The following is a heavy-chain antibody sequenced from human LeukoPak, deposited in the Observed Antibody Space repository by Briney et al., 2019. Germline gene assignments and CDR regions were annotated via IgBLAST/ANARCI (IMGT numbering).Heavy chain of an antibody. V-gene: IGHV4-34*01. CDR1: GFTVSSNY. J-gene: IGHJ4*02. CDR3: ARGARWPVSDY. D-gene: IGHD4-23*01. Sequence: GSLRLSCAASGFTVSSNYMSWIRQPPGKGLEWIGEINHSGSTNYNPSLKSRVTISVDTSKNQFSLKLSSVTAADTAVYYCARGARWPVSDYWGQGTLVTVSS. CDR2: INHSGST.